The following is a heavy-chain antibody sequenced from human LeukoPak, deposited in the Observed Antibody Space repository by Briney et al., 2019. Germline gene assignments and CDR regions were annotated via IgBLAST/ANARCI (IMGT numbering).Heavy chain of an antibody. CDR1: GRSFSGYY. J-gene: IGHJ4*02. D-gene: IGHD3-3*01. CDR2: INQWGST. Sequence: SETLALTCAVYGRSFSGYYGSWIRQPPAKGREWIGEINQWGSTNYNPSLKSRVTISVDMSKNQFSLKLSSVTAADTAVYYCARGHTYYDFWSGSSMVHFDYWGQGTLVTVSS. CDR3: ARGHTYYDFWSGSSMVHFDY. V-gene: IGHV4-34*01.